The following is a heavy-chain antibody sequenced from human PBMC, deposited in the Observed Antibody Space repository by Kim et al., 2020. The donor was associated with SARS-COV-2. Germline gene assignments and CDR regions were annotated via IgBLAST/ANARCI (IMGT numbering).Heavy chain of an antibody. J-gene: IGHJ4*02. CDR1: GFTFSSYW. CDR3: TRGGGQLVAFGLDQ. D-gene: IGHD6-6*01. CDR2: INGDGTTT. Sequence: GGSLRLSCAVSGFTFSSYWMHWVRQAPGKGLVWVSRINGDGTTTTYADSVKGRFTISRDNAKNTLFLQVNSLSADDTAVYYCTRGGGQLVAFGLDQWGQGTLVNVSS. V-gene: IGHV3-74*01.